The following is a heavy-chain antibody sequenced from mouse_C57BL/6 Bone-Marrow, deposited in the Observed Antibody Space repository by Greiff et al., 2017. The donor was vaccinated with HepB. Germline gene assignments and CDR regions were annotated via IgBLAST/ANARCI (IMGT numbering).Heavy chain of an antibody. CDR1: GFSLTSYG. CDR3: ASSFYYDYLFAY. J-gene: IGHJ3*01. CDR2: IWSGGST. V-gene: IGHV2-2*01. D-gene: IGHD2-4*01. Sequence: QVQLQQSGPGLVQPSQSLSITCTVSGFSLTSYGVHWVRQSPGKGLEWLGVIWSGGSTDYNAAFISRLSISKDNSKSQVFFKMNSLQADDTAIYYCASSFYYDYLFAYWGQGTLVTVSA.